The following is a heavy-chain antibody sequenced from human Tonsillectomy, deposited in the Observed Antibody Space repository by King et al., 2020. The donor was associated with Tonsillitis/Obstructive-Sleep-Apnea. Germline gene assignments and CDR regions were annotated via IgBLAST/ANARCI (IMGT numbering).Heavy chain of an antibody. Sequence: QVQLVESGGGAVQPGRSLRLSCAASGFTFSSYAMHWVRQAPGKGLEWVAVISYDGSKKYYADSVKGRFTISRDKSKNTLYLQMNSLRAEDTAVYYCVRGGRFLEWLLKNWFDPWGQGTLVTVSS. V-gene: IGHV3-30*04. CDR2: ISYDGSKK. CDR3: VRGGRFLEWLLKNWFDP. CDR1: GFTFSSYA. J-gene: IGHJ5*02. D-gene: IGHD3-3*01.